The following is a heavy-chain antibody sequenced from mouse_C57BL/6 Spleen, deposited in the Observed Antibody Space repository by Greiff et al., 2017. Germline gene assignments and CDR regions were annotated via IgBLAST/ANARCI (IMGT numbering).Heavy chain of an antibody. J-gene: IGHJ3*01. CDR3: ARDPGSSLFAY. CDR1: GYTFTDYY. V-gene: IGHV1-26*01. D-gene: IGHD1-1*01. CDR2: INPNNGGT. Sequence: EVQLQQSGPELVKPGASVKISCKASGYTFTDYYMNWVKQSHGKSLEWIGDINPNNGGTSYNQKFKGKATLTVDKSSSTAYMELRSLTSEDSAVYYCARDPGSSLFAYWGQGTLVTVSA.